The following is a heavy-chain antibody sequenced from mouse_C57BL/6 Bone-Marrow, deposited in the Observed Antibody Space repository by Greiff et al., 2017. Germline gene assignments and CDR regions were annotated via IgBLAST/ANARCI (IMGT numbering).Heavy chain of an antibody. J-gene: IGHJ3*01. CDR3: ARWSRVGWFAY. CDR1: GYTFTSYG. CDR2: IYPRSGNT. D-gene: IGHD1-1*01. Sequence: VQGVESGAELARPGASVKLSCKASGYTFTSYGISWVKQRTGQGLEWIGEIYPRSGNTYYNEKFKGKATLTADKSSSTAYMELRSLTSEDSAVYFCARWSRVGWFAYWGQGTLVTVSA. V-gene: IGHV1-81*01.